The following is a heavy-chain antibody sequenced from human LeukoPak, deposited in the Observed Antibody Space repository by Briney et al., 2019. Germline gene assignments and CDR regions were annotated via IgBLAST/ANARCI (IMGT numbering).Heavy chain of an antibody. CDR3: ARSQRRARLFHNWFDP. CDR1: GGSFSGYY. Sequence: PSETLSLTCAVYGGSFSGYYWSWIRQPPGKGLEWIGEINHSGSTNYNPSLKSRVTISVDTSKNQFSLKLSSVTAADTAVYYCARSQRRARLFHNWFDPWGQGTLVTVSS. J-gene: IGHJ5*02. V-gene: IGHV4-34*01. D-gene: IGHD2-21*02. CDR2: INHSGST.